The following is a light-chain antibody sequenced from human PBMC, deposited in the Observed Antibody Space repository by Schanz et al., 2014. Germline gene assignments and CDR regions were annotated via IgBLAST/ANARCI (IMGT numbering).Light chain of an antibody. CDR2: NNY. CDR3: QSYASRMGGV. V-gene: IGLV1-44*01. CDR1: SSNIGSNP. Sequence: QSVLTQPPSASGTPGQRVTISCSGSSSNIGSNPVYWYQQLPGTAPKLLVYNNYQRPSGVPDRFSGSKSGTSASLAITGLQAEDEADYYCQSYASRMGGVFGGGTKLTVL. J-gene: IGLJ3*02.